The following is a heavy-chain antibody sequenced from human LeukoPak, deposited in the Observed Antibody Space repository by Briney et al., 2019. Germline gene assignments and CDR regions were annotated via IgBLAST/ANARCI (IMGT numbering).Heavy chain of an antibody. Sequence: ASVKVSCKASGYTFTSYGISWVRQAPGQGLEWMGWISASNGNTNYAQKLQGRVTMTTDTSTSTAYMELRSLRSDDTAVYYCARDSRITIFGVASNWFDPWGQGTLVTVSS. CDR2: ISASNGNT. D-gene: IGHD3-3*01. J-gene: IGHJ5*02. CDR3: ARDSRITIFGVASNWFDP. CDR1: GYTFTSYG. V-gene: IGHV1-18*01.